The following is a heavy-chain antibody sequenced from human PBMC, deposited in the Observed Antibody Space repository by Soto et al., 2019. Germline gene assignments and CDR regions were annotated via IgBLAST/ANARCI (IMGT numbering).Heavy chain of an antibody. J-gene: IGHJ4*02. CDR1: GFTFSSYA. Sequence: PGGSLRLSCAASGFTFSSYAMRGVRQAQGKGLEWVSAISGSGGSTYYADSVKGRFTISRDNSKNTLYLQMNSLRAEDTAVYYCAKGPSPYSSSWYFDYWGQGTLVTVSS. D-gene: IGHD6-13*01. CDR3: AKGPSPYSSSWYFDY. V-gene: IGHV3-23*01. CDR2: ISGSGGST.